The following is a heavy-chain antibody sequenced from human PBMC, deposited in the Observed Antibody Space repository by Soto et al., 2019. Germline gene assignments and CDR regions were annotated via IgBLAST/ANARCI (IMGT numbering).Heavy chain of an antibody. CDR1: GYTFTNYG. Sequence: QVQLLQSGAEVKKPGASVKVSCKASGYTFTNYGITWVRQAPGQGLEWRGWIGAYNGNTHYTERLQGRVTMTTDTSTSTAYMELRGLRSDDSAVYYCPRVRQLVGYFYYYMAVWGNGTTVTVSS. V-gene: IGHV1-18*01. D-gene: IGHD6-6*01. CDR2: IGAYNGNT. J-gene: IGHJ6*03. CDR3: PRVRQLVGYFYYYMAV.